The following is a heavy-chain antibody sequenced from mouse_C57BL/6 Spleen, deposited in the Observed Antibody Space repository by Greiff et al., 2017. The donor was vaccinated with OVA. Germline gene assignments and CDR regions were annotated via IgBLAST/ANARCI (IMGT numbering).Heavy chain of an antibody. CDR3: ARLGRDVSLWGFAY. CDR1: GYTFTSYT. Sequence: VMLVESGAELARPGASVKMSCKASGYTFTSYTMHWVKQRPGQGLEWIGYINPSSGYTKYNQKFKDKATLTADKSSSTAYMQLSSLTSEDSAVYYCARLGRDVSLWGFAYWGQGTLVTVSA. V-gene: IGHV1-4*01. J-gene: IGHJ3*01. D-gene: IGHD1-1*02. CDR2: INPSSGYT.